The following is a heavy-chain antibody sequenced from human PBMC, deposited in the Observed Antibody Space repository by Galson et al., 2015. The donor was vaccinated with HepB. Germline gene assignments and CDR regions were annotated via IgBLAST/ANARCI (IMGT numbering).Heavy chain of an antibody. D-gene: IGHD2-2*01. J-gene: IGHJ6*03. CDR2: IIPIFGTA. V-gene: IGHV1-69*13. CDR1: GGTFSSYA. Sequence: SVKVSCKASGGTFSSYAISWVRQAPGQGLEWMGGIIPIFGTANYAQKFQGRVTITADESTSTAHMELSSLRSEDTAVYYCARKACSSTSCAGIYYYYYYMDVWGKGTTVTVSS. CDR3: ARKACSSTSCAGIYYYYYYMDV.